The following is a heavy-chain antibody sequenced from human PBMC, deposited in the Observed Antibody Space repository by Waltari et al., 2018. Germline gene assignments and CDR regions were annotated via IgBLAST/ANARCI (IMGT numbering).Heavy chain of an antibody. D-gene: IGHD3-10*01. CDR1: GFTFSSYG. CDR2: IWYDGSNK. J-gene: IGHJ4*02. CDR3: AKDRMVRGVIAYYFDY. Sequence: QVQLVESGGGVVQPGRSLRLSCAASGFTFSSYGMHWVRQAPGKGLEWVAVIWYDGSNKYYADSVKGRFTISRDNSKNTLYLQMNSLRAEDTAVYYCAKDRMVRGVIAYYFDYWGQGTLVTVSS. V-gene: IGHV3-33*06.